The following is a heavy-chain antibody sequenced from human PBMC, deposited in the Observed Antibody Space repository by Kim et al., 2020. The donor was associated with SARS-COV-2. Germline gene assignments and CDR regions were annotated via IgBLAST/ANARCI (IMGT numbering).Heavy chain of an antibody. CDR1: GFTFDDYA. D-gene: IGHD1-1*01. CDR2: ISWNSGSI. CDR3: ASFGTTHQYYYYGMDV. J-gene: IGHJ6*02. V-gene: IGHV3-9*01. Sequence: GGSLRLSCAASGFTFDDYAIHWVRQAPGKGLEWVSGISWNSGSIGYADSVKGRFTISRDNAKNSLYLQMNSLRAEDTALYYCASFGTTHQYYYYGMDVWGQGTTVTVSS.